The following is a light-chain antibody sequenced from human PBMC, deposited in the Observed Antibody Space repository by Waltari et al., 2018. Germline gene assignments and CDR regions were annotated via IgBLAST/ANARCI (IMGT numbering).Light chain of an antibody. Sequence: QSSLTQPASVSGSPGPSFPFSSTGTSSVVGSYILVSWYQQHPGKAPHLMIYEGSKRPSGVSNRFAGSKSGNTAPLTISGLHAEDESDYNCCSYAGSSTGVFGGGTKLTVL. J-gene: IGLJ3*02. V-gene: IGLV2-23*01. CDR1: SSVVGSYIL. CDR3: CSYAGSSTGV. CDR2: EGS.